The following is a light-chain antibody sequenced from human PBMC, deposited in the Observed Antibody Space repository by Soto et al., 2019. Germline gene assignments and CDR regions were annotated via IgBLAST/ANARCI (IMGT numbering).Light chain of an antibody. V-gene: IGKV1-33*01. CDR3: QQYDYLPIT. Sequence: DIQMTQSPSSLSASVGDRVTITCQASQDISNYLNWYQQKPGKAPKLLIYDASNLETGVPSRFIGSGSGTDFTFTISSLQPEDIATYYCQQYDYLPITFGQGTRLEIK. CDR1: QDISNY. J-gene: IGKJ5*01. CDR2: DAS.